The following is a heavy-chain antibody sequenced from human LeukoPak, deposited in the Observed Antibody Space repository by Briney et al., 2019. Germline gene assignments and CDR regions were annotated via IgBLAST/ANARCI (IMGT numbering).Heavy chain of an antibody. J-gene: IGHJ6*02. V-gene: IGHV3-74*01. CDR2: IISDGSSA. CDR1: GFTFSSYW. D-gene: IGHD2-2*01. Sequence: GGSLRLSCAASGFTFSSYWMHWVRQAPGKGLVWLLRIISDGSSASYADSVRGRFTISRDNAKNTLYLQMNSLRAEDTAVYYCARVRRYCSSASCYGGGMDVWGQGTTVTVSS. CDR3: ARVRRYCSSASCYGGGMDV.